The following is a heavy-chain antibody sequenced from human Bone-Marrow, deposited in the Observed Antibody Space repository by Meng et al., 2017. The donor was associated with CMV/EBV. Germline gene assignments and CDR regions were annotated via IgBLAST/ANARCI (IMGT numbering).Heavy chain of an antibody. J-gene: IGHJ4*02. CDR2: INPNSGGT. V-gene: IGHV1-2*02. CDR3: ARAGYSSSIYFDY. Sequence: ASVKVSCKASGYTFTGYYMHWVRQAPGQGLEWMGWINPNSGGTNYAQKFQGRVTMTRDTSISTAYMELSRRSTDDTAVYYCARAGYSSSIYFDYWGQGTLVTVSS. D-gene: IGHD6-13*01. CDR1: GYTFTGYY.